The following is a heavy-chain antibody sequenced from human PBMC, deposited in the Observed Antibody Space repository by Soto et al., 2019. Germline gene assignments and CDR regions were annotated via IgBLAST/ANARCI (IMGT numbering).Heavy chain of an antibody. CDR1: GGAIRTYY. J-gene: IGHJ6*02. CDR2: IYYSGST. D-gene: IGHD6-13*01. Sequence: SETLSLTCSVSGGAIRTYYWSWIRRPQGKALEWIWYIYYSGSTTYNPSLKSRVTISVDTSKNQFSLKLTSVTAADTAVYYCAIDRLTEQQLGGYYYYGMDVWGQGTTVTVS. CDR3: AIDRLTEQQLGGYYYYGMDV. V-gene: IGHV4-59*01.